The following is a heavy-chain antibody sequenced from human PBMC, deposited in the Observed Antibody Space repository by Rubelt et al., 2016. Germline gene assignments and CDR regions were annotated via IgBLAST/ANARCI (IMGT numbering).Heavy chain of an antibody. V-gene: IGHV4-34*01. J-gene: IGHJ5*02. CDR3: ARASRSTSCYNP. CDR1: GGSFSGYY. CDR2: INHSGST. D-gene: IGHD2-2*01. Sequence: QVQLQQWGAGLLKPSETLSLTCAVYGGSFSGYYWSWIRQPPGKGLEWIGEINHSGSTNYNPSLKSRVTRSVDTSKNQFALKLSSVTAADTAVYYCARASRSTSCYNPWGQGTLVTVSS.